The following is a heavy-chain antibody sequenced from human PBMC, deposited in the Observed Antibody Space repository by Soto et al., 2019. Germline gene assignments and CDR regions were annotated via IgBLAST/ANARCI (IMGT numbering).Heavy chain of an antibody. Sequence: PGGSLRLSCAASGFTFSSYGMHWVRQAPGKGLEWVAVISYDGSNKYYADSVKGRFTISRDNSKNTLYLQMNSLRAEDTAVYYCAKEHSRYYYGSGSPAALWGQGTLVTGSS. J-gene: IGHJ4*02. CDR1: GFTFSSYG. D-gene: IGHD3-10*01. CDR2: ISYDGSNK. V-gene: IGHV3-30*18. CDR3: AKEHSRYYYGSGSPAAL.